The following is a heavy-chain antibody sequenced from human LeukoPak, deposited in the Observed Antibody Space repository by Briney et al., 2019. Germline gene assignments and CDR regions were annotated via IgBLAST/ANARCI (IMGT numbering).Heavy chain of an antibody. Sequence: PSETLSLTCTVSGGSISSYYWSWLRQPPGKGLEWIGYIYYSGSTNYSPSLKSRVTISVDTSKNQFSLKLSSVTAADTAVYYCARVIAVAGTRFFDYWGQGTLVTVSS. D-gene: IGHD6-19*01. J-gene: IGHJ4*02. CDR1: GGSISSYY. CDR3: ARVIAVAGTRFFDY. CDR2: IYYSGST. V-gene: IGHV4-59*01.